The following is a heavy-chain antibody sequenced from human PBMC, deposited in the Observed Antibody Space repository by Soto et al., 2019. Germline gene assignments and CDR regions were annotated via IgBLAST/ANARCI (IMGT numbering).Heavy chain of an antibody. CDR3: ARLAREQNLIYYYYGMEV. V-gene: IGHV1-18*04. D-gene: IGHD1-26*01. J-gene: IGHJ6*01. CDR1: GYTFTSYG. Sequence: ASVKVSCKAPGYTFTSYGISWVRQAPGQGLEWMGWISAYNGNTNYAQKLQGRVTMTTDTSTSTAYMELRSLRSDDTAVYYCARLAREQNLIYYYYGMEVWGQGTTVIVS. CDR2: ISAYNGNT.